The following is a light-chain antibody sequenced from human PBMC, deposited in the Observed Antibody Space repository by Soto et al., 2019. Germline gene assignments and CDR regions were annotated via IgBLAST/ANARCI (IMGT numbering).Light chain of an antibody. CDR1: QSLLHSNGYNY. V-gene: IGKV2-28*01. CDR2: LGS. Sequence: DLVMTQSPLSLPVTPGEPASISCRSSQSLLHSNGYNYLDWYLQKPGQSPQLLIYLGSNRAAGVPDWVTVSGSGTDFTLKISRVDAEDVRVYYCMQALQTPLTFGQGPKLEIK. CDR3: MQALQTPLT. J-gene: IGKJ2*01.